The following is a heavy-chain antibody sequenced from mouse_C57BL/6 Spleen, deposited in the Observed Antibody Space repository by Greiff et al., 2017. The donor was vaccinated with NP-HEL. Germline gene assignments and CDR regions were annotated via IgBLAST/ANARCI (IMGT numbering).Heavy chain of an antibody. Sequence: QVQLQQPGPGLVAPSQSLSITCTVSGFSLTSYGVSWVRQPPGKGLEWLGVIWGDGSTNYHSSLISRLSISKDNSKSQVFLKLNSLQTDDTATYYCAKRAFITTVVGHWYFDVWGTGTTVTVSS. CDR2: IWGDGST. V-gene: IGHV2-3*01. CDR3: AKRAFITTVVGHWYFDV. D-gene: IGHD1-1*01. CDR1: GFSLTSYG. J-gene: IGHJ1*03.